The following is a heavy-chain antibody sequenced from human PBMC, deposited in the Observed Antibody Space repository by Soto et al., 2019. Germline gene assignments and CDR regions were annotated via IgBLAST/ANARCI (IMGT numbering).Heavy chain of an antibody. V-gene: IGHV3-23*01. CDR2: ISGSGGST. CDR1: GFTFSSYA. CDR3: AKDPRNPIAASPPFY. D-gene: IGHD6-13*01. J-gene: IGHJ4*02. Sequence: GALRLSCAASGFTFSSYAMSWVRRAPGKGLEWVSAISGSGGSTYYADSVKGRFTISRDNSKNTLYLQMNSLRAEDTAVYYCAKDPRNPIAASPPFYWGQCILVTVS.